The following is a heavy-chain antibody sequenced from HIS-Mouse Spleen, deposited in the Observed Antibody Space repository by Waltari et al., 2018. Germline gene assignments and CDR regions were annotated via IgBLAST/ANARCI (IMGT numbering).Heavy chain of an antibody. D-gene: IGHD6-6*01. CDR2: ISYDGSNK. Sequence: SGFTFSSYAMHWVRQAPGKGLEWVAVISYDGSNKYYADSVKGRFTISRDNSKNTLYLQMNSLRAEDTAVYYCAREDSSSYYFDYWGQGTLVTVSS. V-gene: IGHV3-30*04. J-gene: IGHJ4*02. CDR3: AREDSSSYYFDY. CDR1: GFTFSSYA.